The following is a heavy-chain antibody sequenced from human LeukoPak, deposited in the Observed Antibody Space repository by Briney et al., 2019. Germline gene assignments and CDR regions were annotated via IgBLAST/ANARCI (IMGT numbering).Heavy chain of an antibody. CDR2: IYYSGST. CDR3: ARDFLAAGTGYYYYYYMDV. CDR1: GGSISSYY. Sequence: PSETLSLTCTVSGGSISSYYWSWIRQPPGKGLEWIGYIYYSGSTNYNPSLKSRVTISVDTSKNQFSLKLNSVTAADTAVYYCARDFLAAGTGYYYYYYMDVWGKGTTVTVSS. V-gene: IGHV4-59*01. D-gene: IGHD6-13*01. J-gene: IGHJ6*03.